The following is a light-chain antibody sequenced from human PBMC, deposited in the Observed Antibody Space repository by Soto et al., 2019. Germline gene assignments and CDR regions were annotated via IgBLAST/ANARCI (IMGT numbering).Light chain of an antibody. CDR2: GIS. CDR3: QQYSKWPIT. J-gene: IGKJ5*01. V-gene: IGKV3-15*01. Sequence: EMVMTQSPAILSLSPGESATLSFRASQSVNSNYLAWYQQHPGQPPRLLIYGISTRATGIPARFSGSGSGTEFSLTISSLQSEDFAVYYCQQYSKWPITFGQGTRLEI. CDR1: QSVNSN.